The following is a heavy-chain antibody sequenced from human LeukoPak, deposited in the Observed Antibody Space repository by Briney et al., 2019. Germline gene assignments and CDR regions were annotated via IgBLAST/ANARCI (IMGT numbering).Heavy chain of an antibody. V-gene: IGHV3-74*01. J-gene: IGHJ5*02. CDR2: NGSST. CDR3: ARPTKEGSSWYWWFDP. CDR1: GFTFSSYW. Sequence: GGSLRLSCAASGFTFSSYWMHWVRQAPGKGLVWVSRNGSSTSDAASVKGRFTISRDNAKNTLYLQMNSLKAEDTAVYYCARPTKEGSSWYWWFDPWGQGTLVTVSS. D-gene: IGHD6-13*01.